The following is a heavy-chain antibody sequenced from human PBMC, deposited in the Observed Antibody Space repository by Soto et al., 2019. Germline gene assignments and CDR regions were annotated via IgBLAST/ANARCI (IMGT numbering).Heavy chain of an antibody. CDR3: ARGVGHFWSGNYYMDV. J-gene: IGHJ6*03. V-gene: IGHV4-34*01. CDR1: GGSFSGYY. CDR2: INHSGST. D-gene: IGHD3-3*02. Sequence: PSETLSLTCAVYGGSFSGYYWSWIRQPPGKGLEWIGEINHSGSTNYNPSLKSRVTISVDTSKNQFSLKLSSVTAADTAVYYCARGVGHFWSGNYYMDVWGKGTTVTVSS.